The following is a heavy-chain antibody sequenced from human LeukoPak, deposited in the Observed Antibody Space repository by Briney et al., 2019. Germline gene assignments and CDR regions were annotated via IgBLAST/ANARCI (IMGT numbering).Heavy chain of an antibody. CDR2: ISSSSSYI. V-gene: IGHV3-21*01. Sequence: PGGSLRLSCAASGFTFSSYSMNWVRQAPGKGLEWVSSISSSSSYIYYADSAKGRFTISRDNAKNSLYLQMNSLRAEDTAVYYYARASRGVVVPAASHFDYWGQGTLVTVSS. J-gene: IGHJ4*02. CDR3: ARASRGVVVPAASHFDY. D-gene: IGHD2-2*01. CDR1: GFTFSSYS.